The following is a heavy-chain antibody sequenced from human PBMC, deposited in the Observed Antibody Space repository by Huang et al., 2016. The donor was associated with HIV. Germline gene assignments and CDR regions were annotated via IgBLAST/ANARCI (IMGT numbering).Heavy chain of an antibody. Sequence: QVQLEQWGAGLETLSLTCAVYGGSFSGYYWNWLRQSPGKGLEWVGEINHSGNTNYNPSRKSRVNMSVDTSKSQFSLYLTSLSAADTGTHFCARRYNSRRDYWGRGTLVTVHS. CDR3: ARRYNSRRDY. D-gene: IGHD3-3*02. CDR1: GGSFSGYY. V-gene: IGHV4-34*02. J-gene: IGHJ4*02. CDR2: INHSGNT.